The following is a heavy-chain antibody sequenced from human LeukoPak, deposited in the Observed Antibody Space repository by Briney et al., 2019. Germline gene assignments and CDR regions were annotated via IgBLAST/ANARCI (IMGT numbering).Heavy chain of an antibody. Sequence: PSQTLSLTCTVSGGSISSGSYYWSWIRQPAGKGLEWIGRIYTSGSTNYNPSLKSRVTISVDTSKNQFSLKLSSVTAADTAVYYCARAGYSSSWSIVEGVVIDYWGQGTLVTVSS. J-gene: IGHJ4*02. CDR3: ARAGYSSSWSIVEGVVIDY. CDR2: IYTSGST. D-gene: IGHD6-13*01. V-gene: IGHV4-61*02. CDR1: GGSISSGSYY.